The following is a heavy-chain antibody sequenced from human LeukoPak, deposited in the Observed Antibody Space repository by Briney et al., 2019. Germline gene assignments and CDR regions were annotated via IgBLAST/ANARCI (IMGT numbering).Heavy chain of an antibody. J-gene: IGHJ5*02. CDR2: IYYSGST. Sequence: AETLSLTCTVSGGSISSSSYYWGWVRQPPGKGLEWIGSIYYSGSTYYNPSLKSRVTISVDTSKNQLCLKLSAVTGADTAVYYCARQNFQLALPFDPWGQGTLVTVSS. CDR3: ARQNFQLALPFDP. D-gene: IGHD2-2*01. CDR1: GGSISSSSYY. V-gene: IGHV4-39*01.